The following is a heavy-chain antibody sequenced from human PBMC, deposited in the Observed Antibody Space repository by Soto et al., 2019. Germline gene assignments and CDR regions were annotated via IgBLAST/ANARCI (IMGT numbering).Heavy chain of an antibody. CDR2: ISSDGSEK. CDR1: GLTFSDSA. Sequence: QVLLVESGGGVVQPGRSLRLSCAASGLTFSDSAMNWVRQTPGKGLEWVALISSDGSEKYHADSVKGRFTVSRDNSKNSLFLQMNSLSAENTAVYYCARYRSPYSGYAKSFDYWGQGTLVTVSS. CDR3: ARYRSPYSGYAKSFDY. D-gene: IGHD5-12*01. J-gene: IGHJ4*02. V-gene: IGHV3-30-3*01.